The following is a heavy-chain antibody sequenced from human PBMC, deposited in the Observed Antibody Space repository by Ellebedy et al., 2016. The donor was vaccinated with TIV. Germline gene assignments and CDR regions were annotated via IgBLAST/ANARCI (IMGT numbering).Heavy chain of an antibody. CDR3: ARDPGGGGDFGDNWFDP. CDR2: LYPDAKT. CDR1: GIIVSDYF. Sequence: GESLKISCEASGIIVSDYFMNWVRQAPGKGLEWVSVLYPDAKTNYTDSVNGRFIVSRDRSKNTLYLQMNSLTAEETAVYYCARDPGGGGDFGDNWFDPWGQGTLVTVSS. D-gene: IGHD2-21*01. J-gene: IGHJ5*02. V-gene: IGHV3-66*01.